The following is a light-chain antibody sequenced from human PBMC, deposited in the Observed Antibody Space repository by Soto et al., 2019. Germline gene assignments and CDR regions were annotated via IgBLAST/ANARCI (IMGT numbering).Light chain of an antibody. J-gene: IGKJ1*01. V-gene: IGKV3-15*01. CDR2: GAS. Sequence: EVVMTQSPATLSVSPGERATLSCRASQSVSSNLAWYQQIPGQAPRFLIYGASTRATGIPVRFSGSGSGTEFTLTISSLQSEDFAVYYCQQYDNWPRTFGQGTKVEIK. CDR3: QQYDNWPRT. CDR1: QSVSSN.